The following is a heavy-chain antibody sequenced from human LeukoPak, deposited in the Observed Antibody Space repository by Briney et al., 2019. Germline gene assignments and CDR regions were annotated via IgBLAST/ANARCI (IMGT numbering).Heavy chain of an antibody. Sequence: GGSLSLSCAASGFTVSSNYMSWVRQAPGKGLEWVSVIYSGGSTYYADSVKGRFTISRDNSKNTLYLQMNSLRAEDTAVYYCARDAYCGGDCLNDAFDIWGQGTMVTVSS. V-gene: IGHV3-66*01. J-gene: IGHJ3*02. CDR1: GFTVSSNY. CDR3: ARDAYCGGDCLNDAFDI. D-gene: IGHD2-21*02. CDR2: IYSGGST.